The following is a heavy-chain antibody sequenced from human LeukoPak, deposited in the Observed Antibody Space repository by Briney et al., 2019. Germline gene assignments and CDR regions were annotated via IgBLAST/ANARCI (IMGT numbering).Heavy chain of an antibody. V-gene: IGHV3-23*01. Sequence: TGGSLRLSCAASGFTFSSYGMSWVRQAPGQGLEWVSAISGSGVSTYYADSVKGRFTISRDNSKNTLYLQMDSLRAEDTAVYYCAKGYFDWLLYVYYYYYMDVWGKGTTVTISS. D-gene: IGHD3-9*01. CDR3: AKGYFDWLLYVYYYYYMDV. J-gene: IGHJ6*03. CDR1: GFTFSSYG. CDR2: ISGSGVST.